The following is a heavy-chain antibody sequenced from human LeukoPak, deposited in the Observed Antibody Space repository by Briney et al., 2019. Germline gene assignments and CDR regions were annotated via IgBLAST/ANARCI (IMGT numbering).Heavy chain of an antibody. D-gene: IGHD2-2*01. CDR1: GFTFSSYS. V-gene: IGHV3-21*01. CDR3: ATEGYCSSTSC. CDR2: ISSSSSYI. J-gene: IGHJ4*02. Sequence: GGSLRLSCAASGFTFSSYSMNWVRQAPGTGLDWVSSISSSSSYIYYADSVKGRFTISRDNAKNSLYLQMNSLRAEDTAVYYCATEGYCSSTSCWGQGTLVTVSS.